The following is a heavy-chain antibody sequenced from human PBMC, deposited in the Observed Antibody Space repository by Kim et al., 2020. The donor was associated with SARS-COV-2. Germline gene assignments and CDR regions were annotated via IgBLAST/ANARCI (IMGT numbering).Heavy chain of an antibody. CDR1: GFNFSDYF. Sequence: GGSLRLSCAAFGFNFSDYFMTWIRQAPGKGLEWVSYISKSASVRYYADSVQGRFSISRDNAENSLYLQMNSLRAEDTAVYYCARDHYSDSGTYYRPDTFDSWGQGTVVTVSS. J-gene: IGHJ3*02. CDR2: ISKSASVR. V-gene: IGHV3-11*01. CDR3: ARDHYSDSGTYYRPDTFDS. D-gene: IGHD3-22*01.